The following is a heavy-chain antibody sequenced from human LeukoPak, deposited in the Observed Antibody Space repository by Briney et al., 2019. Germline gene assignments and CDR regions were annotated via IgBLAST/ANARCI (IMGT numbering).Heavy chain of an antibody. CDR3: AREYNAFDI. D-gene: IGHD5-18*01. CDR1: GGSISSYY. Sequence: SETLSLTCTVSGGSISSYYWSWVRQPPGKGLEWIGYIYYSGSTNYNPSLKSRVTISVDTSKNQFSLKLSSVTAADTAVYYCAREYNAFDIWGQGTMVTVSS. CDR2: IYYSGST. J-gene: IGHJ3*02. V-gene: IGHV4-59*01.